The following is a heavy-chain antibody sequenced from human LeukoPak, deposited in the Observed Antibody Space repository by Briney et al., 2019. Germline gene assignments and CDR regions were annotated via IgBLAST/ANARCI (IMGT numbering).Heavy chain of an antibody. V-gene: IGHV3-53*01. J-gene: IGHJ3*02. CDR2: IYSGGST. Sequence: GGSLRLSCAASGFTVSNNYMSWVRQAPGKGLEWVSVIYSGGSTYYADSVKGRFTISRDNSKNTLYLQMNSLRAEDTAVYYCARDSRQDYYDSSGYLWFAFDIWGQGTMVAVSS. CDR3: ARDSRQDYYDSSGYLWFAFDI. CDR1: GFTVSNNY. D-gene: IGHD3-22*01.